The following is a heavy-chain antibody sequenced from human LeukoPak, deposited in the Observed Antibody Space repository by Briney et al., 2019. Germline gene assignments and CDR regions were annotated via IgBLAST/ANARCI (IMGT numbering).Heavy chain of an antibody. D-gene: IGHD6-13*01. V-gene: IGHV1-3*01. CDR2: INAGNGNT. J-gene: IGHJ6*02. CDR1: GYTFTSYA. Sequence: ASVKVSCKASGYTFTSYAMHWVRQAPGQRLEWMGWINAGNGNTKYSQKFQGRVTITRDTSASTAYMELSSLRSEDTAVYYCGRELAAAGTYYYYGMDVWGQGTTVTVSS. CDR3: GRELAAAGTYYYYGMDV.